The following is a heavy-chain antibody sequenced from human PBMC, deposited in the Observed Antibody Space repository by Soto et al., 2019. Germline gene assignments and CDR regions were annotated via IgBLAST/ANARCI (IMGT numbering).Heavy chain of an antibody. J-gene: IGHJ5*02. V-gene: IGHV1-69*13. CDR3: ARRRSSGSGVLGWFDP. D-gene: IGHD6-19*01. Sequence: SVKVSCKASGGTFSSYAISWVRQAPGQGLEWMGGIIPILGTANYAQKFQGRVTITADESTSTAYMELSSLRSEDTAVYYCARRRSSGSGVLGWFDPWGQGTLVTVSS. CDR2: IIPILGTA. CDR1: GGTFSSYA.